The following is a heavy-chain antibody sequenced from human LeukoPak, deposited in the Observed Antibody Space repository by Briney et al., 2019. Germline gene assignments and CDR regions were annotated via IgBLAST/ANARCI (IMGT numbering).Heavy chain of an antibody. CDR3: ARGQTVSGAKYYFDF. CDR1: GFTFRDYG. D-gene: IGHD3-10*01. CDR2: IRSRIYGGAP. V-gene: IGHV3-49*04. Sequence: GGSLRLTCLTSGFTFRDYGLGWVRQAPGMGLEWVSFIRSRIYGGAPEYAASVRGRFSVSRDDSESIAYLQMNNLKSEDTAVYYCARGQTVSGAKYYFDFWSPGTLVTVSS. J-gene: IGHJ4*02.